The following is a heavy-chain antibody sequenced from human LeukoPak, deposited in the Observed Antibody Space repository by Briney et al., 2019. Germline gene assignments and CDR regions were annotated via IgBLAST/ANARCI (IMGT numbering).Heavy chain of an antibody. CDR1: GFIFSSYE. Sequence: GGSLRLSCAASGFIFSSYEMSWVRRAPGKGLEWVANIKQDGSEKYYVDSVKGRFTISRDNAKNSLYLQMNSLRAEDTAVYYCARERGADYYDSSGYPDYWGQGTLVTVSS. D-gene: IGHD3-22*01. J-gene: IGHJ4*02. V-gene: IGHV3-7*01. CDR3: ARERGADYYDSSGYPDY. CDR2: IKQDGSEK.